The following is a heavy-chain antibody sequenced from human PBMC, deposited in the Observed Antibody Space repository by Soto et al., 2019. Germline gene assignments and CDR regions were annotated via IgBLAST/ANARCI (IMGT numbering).Heavy chain of an antibody. V-gene: IGHV3-64*01. CDR2: ISSNGGST. CDR1: RFAFSSYA. D-gene: IGHD1-20*01. Sequence: GVPLTLSCATSRFAFSSYAMHWVRQAPGKGLEYVSAISSNGGSTYYANSVKGRFTISRDNSKNTLYLQMGSLRAEDMAVYYCARVGRITGTFDYWGQGT. J-gene: IGHJ4*02. CDR3: ARVGRITGTFDY.